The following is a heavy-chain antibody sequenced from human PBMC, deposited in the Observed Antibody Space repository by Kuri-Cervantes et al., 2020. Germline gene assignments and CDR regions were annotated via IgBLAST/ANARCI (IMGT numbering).Heavy chain of an antibody. CDR1: GFSLSTYT. D-gene: IGHD6-13*01. J-gene: IGHJ4*02. V-gene: IGHV3-21*01. CDR2: ISSSSDYT. CDR3: SRDVGAASGSDY. Sequence: GESLKISCAASGFSLSTYTMNWVRQAPGKGLEWISLISSSSDYTFYTDSVKGRFTISRDNAENSLYLQMNSLRAEDTAVYYCSRDVGAASGSDYWGQGTLVTVSS.